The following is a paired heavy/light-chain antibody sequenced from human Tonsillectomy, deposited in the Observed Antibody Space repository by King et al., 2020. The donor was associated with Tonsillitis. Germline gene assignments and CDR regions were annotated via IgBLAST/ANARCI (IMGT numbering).Heavy chain of an antibody. V-gene: IGHV3-7*01. CDR1: GFTFSSYW. J-gene: IGHJ5*02. D-gene: IGHD1-20*01. CDR3: ARGYFWFDP. Sequence: EVQLVESGGGLVQPGGSLRLSCAASGFTFSSYWMTWVRQAPGRGLEWVANIKQDGSEKYYVDSVKGRFTISRDNAKNSLYLQMNSLRAEDTAVYYCARGYFWFDPWGQGTLVTVSS. CDR2: IKQDGSEK.
Light chain of an antibody. V-gene: IGKV1-13*02. CDR2: DAS. CDR1: QGISSA. CDR3: QQFNSYPIT. Sequence: AIQLTQSPSSLSASVGDRVTITCRASQGISSALAWYQQKPGKAPKLLIYDASSLESGVPSRFSGSGSGTDFTLTISSLQPEDFATYSCQQFNSYPITFGQGTRLEIK. J-gene: IGKJ5*01.